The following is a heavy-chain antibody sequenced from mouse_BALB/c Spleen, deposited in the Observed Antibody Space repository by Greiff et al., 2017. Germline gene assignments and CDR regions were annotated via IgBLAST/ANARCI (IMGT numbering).Heavy chain of an antibody. CDR1: GFSLTSYG. V-gene: IGHV2-2*02. CDR2: IWSGGST. CDR3: AMNYYSNYAFAY. D-gene: IGHD2-5*01. Sequence: QVQLQQSGPGLVQPSQSLSITCTVSGFSLTSYGVHWVRQSPGKGLEWLGVIWSGGSTDYNAAFISRLSISKDNSKSQVFFKMNILQANNTAIYCGAMNYYSNYAFAYWGQGTLVTVSA. J-gene: IGHJ3*01.